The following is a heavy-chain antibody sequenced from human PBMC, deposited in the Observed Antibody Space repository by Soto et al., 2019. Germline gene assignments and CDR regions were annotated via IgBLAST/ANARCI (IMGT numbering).Heavy chain of an antibody. CDR1: GGSISSSNW. D-gene: IGHD2-15*01. CDR2: IYHSGST. CDR3: ARDVGREYCSGGSCYSYYYYGMDV. V-gene: IGHV4-4*02. Sequence: SETLSLTCAVSGGSISSSNWWSWVRQPPGKGLEWIGEIYHSGSTNYNPSLKSRVTISVDKSKNQFSLKLCSVTAADSAVYYCARDVGREYCSGGSCYSYYYYGMDVWGQGTTVTVSS. J-gene: IGHJ6*02.